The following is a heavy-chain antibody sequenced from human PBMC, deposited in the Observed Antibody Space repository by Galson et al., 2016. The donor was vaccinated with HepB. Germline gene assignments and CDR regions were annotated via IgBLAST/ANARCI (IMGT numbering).Heavy chain of an antibody. CDR2: DSMDGRRK. V-gene: IGHV3-30*03. CDR3: ARRHEYCPPVGCSVDY. D-gene: IGHD2/OR15-2a*01. CDR1: GFTISGYG. Sequence: SLRLSCAASGFTISGYGMHWVRQAPGKGLEWVAADSMDGRRKFYADSVKGRFTISRDNSNNMLFLQMSSLTEDDTAVYYCARRHEYCPPVGCSVDYWGQGTLVSVSS. J-gene: IGHJ4*02.